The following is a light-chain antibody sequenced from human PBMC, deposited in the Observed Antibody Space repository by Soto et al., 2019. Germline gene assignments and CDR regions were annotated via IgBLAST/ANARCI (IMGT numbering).Light chain of an antibody. CDR1: QSISTY. J-gene: IGKJ4*01. CDR3: QQSFITPPLT. CDR2: GAS. V-gene: IGKV1-39*01. Sequence: DIQMTQSPSSLSASIGDIITITCRASQSISTYLNWYQQKPGKAPKLLIYGASTMQNGVPSRFSGSGSATEYTLTISGLQPEDFATSYCQQSFITPPLTFGGGTKVEMK.